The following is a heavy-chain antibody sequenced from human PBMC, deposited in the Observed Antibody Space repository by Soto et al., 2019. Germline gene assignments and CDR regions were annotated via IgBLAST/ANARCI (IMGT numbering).Heavy chain of an antibody. V-gene: IGHV4-38-2*01. D-gene: IGHD6-6*01. CDR1: GYSISSGYY. CDR3: ARVTSTTIAARPRWFDP. CDR2: IYHSGST. Sequence: SETLSLTCAVSGYSISSGYYWGWIRQPPGKGLEWIGSIYHSGSTYYNPSLKSRVTISVDTSKNQFSLKLSSVTAADTAVYYCARVTSTTIAARPRWFDPWGQGTLVTVSS. J-gene: IGHJ5*02.